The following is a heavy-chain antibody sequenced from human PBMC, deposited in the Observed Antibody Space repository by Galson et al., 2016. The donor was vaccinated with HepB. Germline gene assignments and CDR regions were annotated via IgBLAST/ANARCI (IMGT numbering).Heavy chain of an antibody. J-gene: IGHJ4*02. CDR3: ARNANRNDNPLRANADY. CDR1: GYIFTNYY. D-gene: IGHD1-1*01. V-gene: IGHV1-46*01. Sequence: SVKVSCKASGYIFTNYYIHWVRQAPGQGLEWMGIINPGDGNTAYRQQFQGRVTMTRDTSTSTVCMQLSSLRSEDTAVYFCARNANRNDNPLRANADYWGQGTLVVVSS. CDR2: INPGDGNT.